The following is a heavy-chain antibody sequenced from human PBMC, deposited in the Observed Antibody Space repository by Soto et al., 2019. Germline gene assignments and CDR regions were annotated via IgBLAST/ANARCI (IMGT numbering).Heavy chain of an antibody. CDR3: VTARGPQGWFDP. D-gene: IGHD3-10*01. V-gene: IGHV3-11*01. CDR2: IDGSGTII. CDR1: GFTFSDYY. Sequence: QVQLVESGGGLVKPGGSLRLSCAASGFTFSDYYMTWIRQAPGKGLEWVSYIDGSGTIIYYADSVKGRFTISRDNAQNSPILQINSLRAEDTAIYYCVTARGPQGWFDPWGQGTLVTVSS. J-gene: IGHJ5*02.